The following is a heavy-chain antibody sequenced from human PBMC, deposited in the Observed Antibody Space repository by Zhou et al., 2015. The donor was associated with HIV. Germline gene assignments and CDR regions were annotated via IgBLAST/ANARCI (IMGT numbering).Heavy chain of an antibody. D-gene: IGHD2-2*02. Sequence: EVHLVESGGRPGTAGGRSLRLSCAASGFSLATYSVNWVRQTPGKGLEWLSYISGRGDTIYYADSVKGRFTISRDNVKNLLYLHMNSLTAADTAVYYCAREVEPTSIQAYHYYYLDVWGNGTTVTVSS. J-gene: IGHJ6*03. V-gene: IGHV3-48*01. CDR2: ISGRGDTI. CDR1: GFSLATYS. CDR3: AREVEPTSIQAYHYYYLDV.